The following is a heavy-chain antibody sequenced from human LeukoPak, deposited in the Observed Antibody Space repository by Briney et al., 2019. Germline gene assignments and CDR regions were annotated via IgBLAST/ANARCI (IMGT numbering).Heavy chain of an antibody. CDR3: AKDRGTSLCDAFDI. J-gene: IGHJ3*02. CDR1: GFTFSDYY. V-gene: IGHV3-11*01. CDR2: ISGSGSAT. D-gene: IGHD6-25*01. Sequence: GGSLRLSCAASGFTFSDYYMSWIRQAPGKGLDWVSYISGSGSATYYADSVKGRFTISRDNSKNTLYLQMNSLRAEDTAIYYCAKDRGTSLCDAFDIWGQGTMVTVSS.